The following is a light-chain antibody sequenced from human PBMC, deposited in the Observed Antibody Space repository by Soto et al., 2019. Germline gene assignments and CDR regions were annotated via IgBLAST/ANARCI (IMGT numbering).Light chain of an antibody. CDR1: QSISNY. J-gene: IGKJ4*02. V-gene: IGKV3-11*01. Sequence: EIVFTQSPATLSLSPGERATRSCRASQSISNYLAWYPQKTGQAPSLLIYDASNWSTGIPARFSGSRSGTDFTLTISSLEPEDFAIYYCQQRGDWPLTFGGGTKVEIK. CDR3: QQRGDWPLT. CDR2: DAS.